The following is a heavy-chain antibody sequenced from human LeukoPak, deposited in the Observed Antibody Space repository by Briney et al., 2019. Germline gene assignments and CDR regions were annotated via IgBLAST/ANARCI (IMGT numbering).Heavy chain of an antibody. CDR3: ARDPTSSTSQRYYYYYYMDV. Sequence: GGSLRLSCAASGFTVTDYAMTWVRQAPGKGLEWVSSISASGGMTYYADSVKGRFTVSRDNSKNTLYLQMNSLRAEDTAVYYCARDPTSSTSQRYYYYYYMDVWGKGTTVTVSS. CDR2: ISASGGMT. CDR1: GFTVTDYA. J-gene: IGHJ6*03. V-gene: IGHV3-23*01. D-gene: IGHD2-2*01.